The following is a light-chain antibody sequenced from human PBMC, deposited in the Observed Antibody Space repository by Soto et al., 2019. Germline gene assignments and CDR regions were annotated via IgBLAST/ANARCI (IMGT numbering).Light chain of an antibody. V-gene: IGKV1-5*01. Sequence: DIQMTQSPATLSASVGDRVTITCRATKDLSGWLAWYQQKPGKAPKLLIYDASSLQSGVPSRFSGSGSGTDFTLTISSLQADDVATYYCQQYKKSWTFGQGTKVEIK. CDR3: QQYKKSWT. J-gene: IGKJ1*01. CDR2: DAS. CDR1: KDLSGW.